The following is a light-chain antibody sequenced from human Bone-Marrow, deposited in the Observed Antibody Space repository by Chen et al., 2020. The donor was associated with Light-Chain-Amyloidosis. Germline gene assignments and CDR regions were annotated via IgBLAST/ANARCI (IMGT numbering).Light chain of an antibody. CDR1: RSNIGINH. CDR3: AAWDDRLNGWV. J-gene: IGLJ3*02. V-gene: IGLV1-47*01. Sequence: QSVLTQPPSASGTPGQRITIPCSGSRSNIGINHVYGYQQLPGTAPKLFMYKSDQRPSGVPDRFAGSKSGGSASLAISGLRSEDEADYYCAAWDDRLNGWVFGGGTKLTVL. CDR2: KSD.